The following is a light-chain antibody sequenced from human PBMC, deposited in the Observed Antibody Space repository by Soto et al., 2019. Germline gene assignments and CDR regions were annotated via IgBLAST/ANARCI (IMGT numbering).Light chain of an antibody. CDR1: QSITNR. J-gene: IGKJ3*01. V-gene: IGKV1-5*01. Sequence: DMQMHQSPSTLSASVGDRVTITCRASQSITNRLAWYQQKPGKAAKLLVYDASSLESGVPPRVSRSVSGTELPRTFSSLQPDEFATYYCQQYNSYSPLSFGGGTKVDI. CDR3: QQYNSYSPLS. CDR2: DAS.